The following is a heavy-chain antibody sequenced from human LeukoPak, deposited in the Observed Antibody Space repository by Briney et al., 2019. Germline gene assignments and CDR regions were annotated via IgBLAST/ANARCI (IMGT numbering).Heavy chain of an antibody. CDR2: IIPIFGTA. Sequence: SSVKVSCKASGGTFSSYAISWVRQAPGQGLEWMGGIIPIFGTANYAQKLQGRVTITADESTSTAYRELSSLRSGDTAVYYCARARITIFGVVNRWYFDLWGRGTLVTVFS. CDR1: GGTFSSYA. V-gene: IGHV1-69*01. D-gene: IGHD3-3*01. J-gene: IGHJ2*01. CDR3: ARARITIFGVVNRWYFDL.